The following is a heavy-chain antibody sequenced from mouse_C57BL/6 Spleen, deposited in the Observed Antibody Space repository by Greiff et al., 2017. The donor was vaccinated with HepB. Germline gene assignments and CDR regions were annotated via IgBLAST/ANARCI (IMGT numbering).Heavy chain of an antibody. CDR3: ARQTTGLAYDYAMDY. V-gene: IGHV5-6*02. J-gene: IGHJ4*01. D-gene: IGHD1-1*01. CDR1: GFTFSSYG. Sequence: EVMLVESGGDLVKPGGSLKLSCAASGFTFSSYGMSWVRQTPDKRLEWVANISSGGSYTYYPDSVKGRFTISRDNAKNTLYLQMSSLKSEDTAMYYCARQTTGLAYDYAMDYWGQGTSVTVSS. CDR2: ISSGGSYT.